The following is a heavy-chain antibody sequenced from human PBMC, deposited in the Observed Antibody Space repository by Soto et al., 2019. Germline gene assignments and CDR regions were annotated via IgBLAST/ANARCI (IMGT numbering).Heavy chain of an antibody. Sequence: GGSLRLSCAASGFTFSNYAMSWVRQAPGKGLEWVSTITGSAGGTYYADSMKGRFTISRDNSKNTLYLQMYSLRVEDTAVYYCARESEHWGQGTLVTVSS. D-gene: IGHD1-1*01. CDR1: GFTFSNYA. CDR3: ARESEH. J-gene: IGHJ4*02. V-gene: IGHV3-23*01. CDR2: ITGSAGGT.